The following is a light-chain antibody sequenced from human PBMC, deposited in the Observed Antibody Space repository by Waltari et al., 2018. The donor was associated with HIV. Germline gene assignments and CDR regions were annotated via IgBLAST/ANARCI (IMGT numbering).Light chain of an antibody. CDR2: KDS. Sequence: SYELTQPPPVPVSPGKTARITCPGDALPKKSAYWYQQKAGQAPVLVIYKDSERPSGIPERFSGSSSGTTVTLTISGVQAEDEADYYCESAHSSLWVFGGGTKLTVL. CDR3: ESAHSSLWV. CDR1: ALPKKS. J-gene: IGLJ3*02. V-gene: IGLV3-25*03.